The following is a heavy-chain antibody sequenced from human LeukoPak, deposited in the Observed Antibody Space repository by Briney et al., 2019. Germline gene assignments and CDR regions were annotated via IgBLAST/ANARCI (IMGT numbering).Heavy chain of an antibody. CDR1: GFTFSSYG. Sequence: GGSLRLSCAASGFTFSSYGMHWVRQAPGKGLEWVAFMRYDGSNKYYADSVKGRFTISRDNSKNTLYLQMNSLRAEDTAVYYCAKAPGYGDYYFDYWGQGTLGTVSS. CDR3: AKAPGYGDYYFDY. V-gene: IGHV3-30*02. D-gene: IGHD4-17*01. J-gene: IGHJ4*02. CDR2: MRYDGSNK.